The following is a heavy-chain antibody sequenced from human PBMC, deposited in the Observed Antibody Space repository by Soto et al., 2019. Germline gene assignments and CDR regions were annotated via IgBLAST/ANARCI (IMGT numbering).Heavy chain of an antibody. Sequence: SETLSLTCTVSGGSISSYYWSWIRQPPGKGLEWIGYIYYSGSTNYNPSLKSRVTISVDTSKNQFSLKLSSVTAADTAVYYCARRYGGPLDFWGQGTLVPVSS. D-gene: IGHD4-17*01. V-gene: IGHV4-59*08. CDR3: ARRYGGPLDF. J-gene: IGHJ4*02. CDR2: IYYSGST. CDR1: GGSISSYY.